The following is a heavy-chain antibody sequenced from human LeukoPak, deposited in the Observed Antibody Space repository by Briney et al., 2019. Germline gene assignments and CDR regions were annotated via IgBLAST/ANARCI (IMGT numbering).Heavy chain of an antibody. D-gene: IGHD4-17*01. Sequence: GGSLRLSCAASGFTFSSYGMHWVRQAPGKGLEWVAVISYDGSNKYYADSVKGRFTISRDNSKNTLYLQMNSLRAEDTAVYYCAKDHGPYGDYVQDGSAWGQGTLVTVSS. CDR1: GFTFSSYG. J-gene: IGHJ5*02. V-gene: IGHV3-30*18. CDR3: AKDHGPYGDYVQDGSA. CDR2: ISYDGSNK.